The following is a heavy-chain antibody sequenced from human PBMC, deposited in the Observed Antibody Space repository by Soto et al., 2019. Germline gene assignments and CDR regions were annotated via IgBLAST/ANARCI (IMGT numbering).Heavy chain of an antibody. J-gene: IGHJ6*02. Sequence: ETLSLTCSVSGGSITSHYCSWFRQPPGKGLEWIGYIHHSGSTSYNPSLKSRVTMSVDTSKNQFSLKVNSVTAADTALYYCARQGFGQLHGLVDVWGPGTTVTVSS. V-gene: IGHV4-59*08. D-gene: IGHD3-10*01. CDR1: GGSITSHY. CDR3: ARQGFGQLHGLVDV. CDR2: IHHSGST.